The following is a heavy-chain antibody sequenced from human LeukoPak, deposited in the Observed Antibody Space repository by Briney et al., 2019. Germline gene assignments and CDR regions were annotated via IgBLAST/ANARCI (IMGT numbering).Heavy chain of an antibody. CDR3: ATNTMFREIHAFDI. D-gene: IGHD3-10*01. V-gene: IGHV5-51*01. CDR1: GYSFTSYW. Sequence: GESLKISCQGSGYSFTSYWIGWVRQMPGKGLEWMGIIYPGDSDTRYSPSFQGQVTISADKSISTAYLQWSSLKASDSAMYYCATNTMFREIHAFDIWGQGTMVTVSS. CDR2: IYPGDSDT. J-gene: IGHJ3*02.